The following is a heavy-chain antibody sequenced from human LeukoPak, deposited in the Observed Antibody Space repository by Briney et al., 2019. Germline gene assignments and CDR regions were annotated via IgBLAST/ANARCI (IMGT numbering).Heavy chain of an antibody. V-gene: IGHV4-59*01. CDR2: IYYSGST. J-gene: IGHJ3*02. D-gene: IGHD7-27*01. CDR1: GRAISSYY. CDR3: ARVGLLGNDFDI. Sequence: SETLSLTCSVSGRAISSYYWSWIRQPPGKGLEWIGFIYYSGSTNYNPSLKSRVTISVDTSKNQFSLKLSSVTAADTAVYYCARVGLLGNDFDIWGQGTMVTVSS.